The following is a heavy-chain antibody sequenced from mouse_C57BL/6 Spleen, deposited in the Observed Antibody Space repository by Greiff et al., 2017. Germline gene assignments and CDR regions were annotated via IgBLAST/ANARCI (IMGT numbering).Heavy chain of an antibody. D-gene: IGHD1-1*01. CDR1: GYTFTSYW. CDR2: IDPSDSET. Sequence: VQLQQPGAELVRPGSSVKLSCKASGYTFTSYWMHWVKQRPIQGLEWIGNIDPSDSETHYNQKFKDKATLTVDKSSSTAYMQLSSLTSEDSAVYYCARWWGSGYAMDYWGQGTSVTVSS. J-gene: IGHJ4*01. V-gene: IGHV1-52*01. CDR3: ARWWGSGYAMDY.